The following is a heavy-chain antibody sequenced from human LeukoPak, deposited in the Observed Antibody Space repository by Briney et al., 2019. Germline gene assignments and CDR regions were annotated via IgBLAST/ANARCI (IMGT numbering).Heavy chain of an antibody. CDR1: GFTFSSYS. D-gene: IGHD3-22*01. Sequence: GGSLRLSCAASGFTFSSYSMNWVRQAPGKGPEWVSSISSSSSYIYYADSLKGRFTISRDNAKNSLYLQMNNLRAEDTAVYYCARMTRYYYDSSGYYSDYWGQGTLVTVSS. V-gene: IGHV3-21*01. CDR2: ISSSSSYI. J-gene: IGHJ4*02. CDR3: ARMTRYYYDSSGYYSDY.